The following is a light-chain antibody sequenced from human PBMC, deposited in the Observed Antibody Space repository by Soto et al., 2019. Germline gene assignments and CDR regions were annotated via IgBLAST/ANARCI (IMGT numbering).Light chain of an antibody. Sequence: QSALTQPASVSGSPGQSITISCTGTSSDVGGYNYVSWYQQHPGKAPKLMIYEVSNRPSGVSNRFSVSKSGNTASLTISGLQAEDEADYYCSSYTSSSTVLHVVFGGGTKVTVL. CDR2: EVS. V-gene: IGLV2-14*01. CDR3: SSYTSSSTVLHVV. CDR1: SSDVGGYNY. J-gene: IGLJ2*01.